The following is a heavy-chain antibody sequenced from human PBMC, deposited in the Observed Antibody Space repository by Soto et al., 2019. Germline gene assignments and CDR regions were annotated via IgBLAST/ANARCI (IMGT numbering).Heavy chain of an antibody. CDR1: GFTFSNYA. CDR3: ATVPLLPCYFGY. J-gene: IGHJ4*01. D-gene: IGHD2-15*01. Sequence: VQLLDSGGGLVQPGGSLRLSCAASGFTFSNYAMNWVRQAPGKGLEWVSTISNSGGSTNYADSVKGRFTISRDNTKNTRYMQMNSLRAEDTGVYYSATVPLLPCYFGYWGHGTLVTVCS. CDR2: ISNSGGST. V-gene: IGHV3-23*01.